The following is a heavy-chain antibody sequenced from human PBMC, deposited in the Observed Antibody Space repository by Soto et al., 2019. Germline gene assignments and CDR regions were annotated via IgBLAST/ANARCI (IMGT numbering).Heavy chain of an antibody. CDR3: ASTAGILLWFGELRYYFDC. D-gene: IGHD3-10*01. Sequence: QVHLQQWGAGLLKPSETLSLTCAVYGGTFSGYYWSWIRQPPGKGLEWIGEINHSGTTNYNPSLKSRVTISMDTSKNPFSLKLSSVTAAATAVYYCASTAGILLWFGELRYYFDCWGQGNLVTV. CDR2: INHSGTT. V-gene: IGHV4-34*01. CDR1: GGTFSGYY. J-gene: IGHJ4*02.